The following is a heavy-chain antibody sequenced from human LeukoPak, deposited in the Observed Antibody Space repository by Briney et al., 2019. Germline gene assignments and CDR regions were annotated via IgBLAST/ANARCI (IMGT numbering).Heavy chain of an antibody. CDR2: INSNGRST. CDR3: TRDVWGDRDNYFDC. V-gene: IGHV3-74*01. CDR1: GFTFSTYA. D-gene: IGHD2-8*01. J-gene: IGHJ4*02. Sequence: PGGSLRLSCAASGFTFSTYAMHWVRQAPGKGLVWVSRINSNGRSTSYADSVKGRFTISRDNAKNTLYLEMNNLRAEDTAVYYCTRDVWGDRDNYFDCWGQGTLVTVSS.